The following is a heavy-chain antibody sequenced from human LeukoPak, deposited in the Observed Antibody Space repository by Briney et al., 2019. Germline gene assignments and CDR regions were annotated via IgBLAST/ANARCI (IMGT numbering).Heavy chain of an antibody. CDR2: IYYSGST. Sequence: SETLSLTCAVYGGSFSGYYWSWIRQPPGKGLEWIGYIYYSGSTNYNPSLKSRVTISVDTSKNQFSLKLSSVTATDTAVYYCARGTHVLRFLXWSXQAXXXXVWGXGXTXTVSS. D-gene: IGHD3-3*01. CDR3: ARGTHVLRFLXWSXQAXXXXV. CDR1: GGSFSGYY. J-gene: IGHJ6*02. V-gene: IGHV4-59*01.